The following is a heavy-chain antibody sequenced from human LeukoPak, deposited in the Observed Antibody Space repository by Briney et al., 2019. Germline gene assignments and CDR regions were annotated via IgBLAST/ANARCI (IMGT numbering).Heavy chain of an antibody. V-gene: IGHV1-18*01. CDR1: GYTFTSYG. CDR3: ARVEEDIVVVVAAEDFNLFDP. D-gene: IGHD2-15*01. J-gene: IGHJ5*02. Sequence: ASVKVSCKASGYTFTSYGISWVRQAPGQGLEWMGWISAYNGNTNYAQKLQGRVTMTTDTSTSTAYMELRSLRSDDTAVYYCARVEEDIVVVVAAEDFNLFDPWGQGTLVTVSS. CDR2: ISAYNGNT.